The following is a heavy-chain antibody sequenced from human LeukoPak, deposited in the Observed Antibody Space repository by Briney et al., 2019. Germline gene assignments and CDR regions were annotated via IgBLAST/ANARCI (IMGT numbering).Heavy chain of an antibody. CDR3: ARDVLMAYSYGSGSRRGEPYYFGMDV. V-gene: IGHV4-59*01. CDR1: GGSISSYY. D-gene: IGHD3-10*01. CDR2: IYYGGST. J-gene: IGHJ6*02. Sequence: KPSETLSLTCTVSGGSISSYYWTWIRQPPGKGLEWIGYIYYGGSTNYNPSLKSRVTISLDTSKNQFSLKLNSVTAADTAVYYCARDVLMAYSYGSGSRRGEPYYFGMDVWGQGTTVTVSS.